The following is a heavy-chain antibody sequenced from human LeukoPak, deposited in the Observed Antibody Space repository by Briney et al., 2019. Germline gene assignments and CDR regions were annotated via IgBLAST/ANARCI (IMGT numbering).Heavy chain of an antibody. CDR3: ARRGYSYGSDFDY. CDR2: INHSGST. CDR1: GGSFSGYY. J-gene: IGHJ4*02. D-gene: IGHD5-18*01. Sequence: SETLSLTCAVYGGSFSGYYWSWIRQPPGKGLEWMGEINHSGSTNYNPSLKSRVTISVDTSKNQFSLKLSSVTAADTAVYYCARRGYSYGSDFDYWGQGTLVTVSS. V-gene: IGHV4-34*01.